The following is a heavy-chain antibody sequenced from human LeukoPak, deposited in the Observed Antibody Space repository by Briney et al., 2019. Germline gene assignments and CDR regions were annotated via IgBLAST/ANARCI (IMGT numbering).Heavy chain of an antibody. D-gene: IGHD6-6*01. CDR3: AGLAVAARPAPRSNDAFDI. CDR1: GGSISSYY. V-gene: IGHV4-59*01. Sequence: PSETLSLTCTASGGSISSYYWSWIRQPPGKGLEWIGYIYYSGSTNYNPSLKSRVTISVDTSKNQFSLKLSSVTAPDTAVYYCAGLAVAARPAPRSNDAFDIWGQGTMVTVSS. CDR2: IYYSGST. J-gene: IGHJ3*02.